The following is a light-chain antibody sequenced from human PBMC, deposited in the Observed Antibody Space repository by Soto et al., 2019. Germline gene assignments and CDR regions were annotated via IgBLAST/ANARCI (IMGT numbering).Light chain of an antibody. V-gene: IGLV8-61*01. Sequence: QAVVTQEPSFSVSPGGTVTLTCGLSSGSVSTSYYPSWYQQTPGQAPRTLIYNINSRSSGVPDRFSGSILGNKAALTITGAQADDESDYYCVLYMGSGISLFGGGTKLTVL. CDR2: NIN. CDR1: SGSVSTSYY. J-gene: IGLJ3*02. CDR3: VLYMGSGISL.